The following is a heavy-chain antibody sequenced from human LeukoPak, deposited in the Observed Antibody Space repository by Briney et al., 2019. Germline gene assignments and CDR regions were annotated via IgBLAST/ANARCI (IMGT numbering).Heavy chain of an antibody. Sequence: GGSLRLSCAASGFTFRSYEMNWVRHAPGRGLEWVSHISGGGESTVYPDAVKGRFIISRDNTKNSLYLQMNSLRVEDTGVYYCARRSGRRHEYWGQGVLVTVSP. CDR3: ARRSGRRHEY. CDR1: GFTFRSYE. J-gene: IGHJ4*02. D-gene: IGHD5-24*01. V-gene: IGHV3-48*03. CDR2: ISGGGEST.